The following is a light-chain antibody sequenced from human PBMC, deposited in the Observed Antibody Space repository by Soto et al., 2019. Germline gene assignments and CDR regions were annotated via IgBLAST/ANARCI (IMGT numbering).Light chain of an antibody. V-gene: IGLV1-44*01. J-gene: IGLJ2*01. CDR2: RNH. CDR1: RSNIGTYT. Sequence: QSVLTQSPSASATPGQRVTISCSGGRSNIGTYTVNWYQQLPGTASTLLIFRNHQRHSGVPDRFSGSKSGPSASLAISGPQSEDEADYYCAAWDDRLRAVVFGGGTKVTVL. CDR3: AAWDDRLRAVV.